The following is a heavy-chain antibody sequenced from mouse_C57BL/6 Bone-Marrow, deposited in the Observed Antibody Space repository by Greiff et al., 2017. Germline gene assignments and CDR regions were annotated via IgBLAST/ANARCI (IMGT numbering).Heavy chain of an antibody. J-gene: IGHJ2*01. CDR1: GYAFSSSW. CDR3: ARRAGY. D-gene: IGHD3-3*01. V-gene: IGHV1-82*01. CDR2: IYPGDGDT. Sequence: VQLVASGPELVKPGASVKISCKASGYAFSSSWMNWVKQRPGKGLEWIGRIYPGDGDTNYNGKFKGKATLTADKSSSTAYMQLSSLTSEDSAVYFCARRAGYWGQGTTLTVSS.